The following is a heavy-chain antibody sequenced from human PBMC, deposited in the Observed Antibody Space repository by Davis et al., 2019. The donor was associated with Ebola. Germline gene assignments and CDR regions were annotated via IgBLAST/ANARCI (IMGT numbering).Heavy chain of an antibody. Sequence: PGGSLRLPCAASGFVLSDFSMNWVRQAPGKGLEWITYITKGSDAIHYADSVKGRFTVSRDNAKNSVFLQMSSLRDEDSAVYYCARDRFFAFDFWSQGVHVSVSS. J-gene: IGHJ4*02. D-gene: IGHD3/OR15-3a*01. V-gene: IGHV3-48*02. CDR3: ARDRFFAFDF. CDR2: ITKGSDAI. CDR1: GFVLSDFS.